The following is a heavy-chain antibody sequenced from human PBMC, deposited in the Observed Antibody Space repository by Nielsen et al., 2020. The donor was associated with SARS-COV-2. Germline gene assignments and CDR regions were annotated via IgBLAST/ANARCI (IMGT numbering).Heavy chain of an antibody. V-gene: IGHV3-30*18. CDR3: AKDYGDYGGLDY. Sequence: GGSLRLSCAASGFTFSSYVMHWVRQAPGKGLEWVAVISFDGSNKYFADSVKGRFTISRDNSKNTLYLQMNSLRAEDTAVYYCAKDYGDYGGLDYWGQGTLVTISS. D-gene: IGHD4-17*01. CDR1: GFTFSSYV. CDR2: ISFDGSNK. J-gene: IGHJ4*02.